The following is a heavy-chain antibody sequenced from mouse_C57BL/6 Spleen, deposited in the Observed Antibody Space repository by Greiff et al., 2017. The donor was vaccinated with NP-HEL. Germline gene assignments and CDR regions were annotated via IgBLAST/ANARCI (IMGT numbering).Heavy chain of an antibody. V-gene: IGHV1-26*01. Sequence: EVKLQQSGPELVKPGASVKISCKASGYTFTDYYMNWVKQSHGKSLEWIGDINPNNGGTSYNQKFKGKATLTVDKSSSTAYMELRSLTSEDSAVYYCARKAYYYGSSPYYFDYWGQGTTLTVSS. CDR3: ARKAYYYGSSPYYFDY. CDR2: INPNNGGT. CDR1: GYTFTDYY. J-gene: IGHJ2*01. D-gene: IGHD1-1*01.